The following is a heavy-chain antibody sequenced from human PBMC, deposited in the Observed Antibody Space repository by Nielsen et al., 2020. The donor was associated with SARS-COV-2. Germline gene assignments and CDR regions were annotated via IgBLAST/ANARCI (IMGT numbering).Heavy chain of an antibody. CDR3: ARDHQLPPVYYYYYGMDV. J-gene: IGHJ6*02. V-gene: IGHV3-30-3*01. CDR1: GFTFSSYA. CDR2: ISYDGSNK. Sequence: GGSLRLSCAASGFTFSSYAMHWVRQAPGKGLEWVAVISYDGSNKYYADSVKGRFTISRDNSKNTLYLQMNSLRAEDTAVYYCARDHQLPPVYYYYYGMDVWGQGTTVTVSS. D-gene: IGHD2-2*01.